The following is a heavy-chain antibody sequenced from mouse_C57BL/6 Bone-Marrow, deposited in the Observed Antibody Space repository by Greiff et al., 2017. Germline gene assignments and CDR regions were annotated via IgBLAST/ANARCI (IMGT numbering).Heavy chain of an antibody. J-gene: IGHJ1*03. Sequence: EVQLVESGGGLVQPKGSLKLSCAASGFSFNTYAMNWVRQAPGKGLEWVARIRSKSNNYATYYADTVKDRFTISRDDSESMLYLQMNNLKTEDTAMYYCVRQHWYFDVWGTGTTVTVSS. V-gene: IGHV10-1*01. CDR3: VRQHWYFDV. CDR2: IRSKSNNYAT. CDR1: GFSFNTYA.